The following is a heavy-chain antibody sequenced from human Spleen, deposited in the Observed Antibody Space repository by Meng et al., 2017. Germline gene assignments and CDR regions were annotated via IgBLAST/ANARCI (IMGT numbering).Heavy chain of an antibody. CDR2: ISAYNGNT. CDR3: ARSMTGYYRGSEFDY. D-gene: IGHD3-9*01. CDR1: GYTFTIYG. V-gene: IGHV1-18*01. Sequence: QVQRGHFGAGVKNPGALVKVSGKASGYTFTIYGISWVRQAPGQGLEWMGWISAYNGNTNYAQKLQGRVTMTTDTSTSTAYMELRSLKSDDTAVYYCARSMTGYYRGSEFDYWGQGTLVTVSS. J-gene: IGHJ4*02.